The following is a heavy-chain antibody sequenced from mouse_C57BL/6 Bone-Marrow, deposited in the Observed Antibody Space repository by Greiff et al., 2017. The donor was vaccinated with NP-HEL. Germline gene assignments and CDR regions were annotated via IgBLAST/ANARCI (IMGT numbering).Heavy chain of an antibody. V-gene: IGHV1-82*01. CDR2: IYPGDGDT. CDR1: GYAFSSSW. Sequence: VQLQQSGPELVKPGASVKISCKASGYAFSSSWMNWVKQRPGKGLEWIGRIYPGDGDTNYNGKFKGKATLTADKSSSTAYMQLSSLTSEDSAVYFCARGGGVPYYAMDYWGQGTSVTVSS. J-gene: IGHJ4*01. CDR3: ARGGGVPYYAMDY.